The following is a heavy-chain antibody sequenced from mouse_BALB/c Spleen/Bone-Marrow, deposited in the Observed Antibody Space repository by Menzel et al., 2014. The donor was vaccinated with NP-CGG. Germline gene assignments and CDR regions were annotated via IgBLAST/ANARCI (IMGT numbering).Heavy chain of an antibody. CDR3: ARDGVYGSHYYAMDY. CDR1: GFSLTSYG. V-gene: IGHV2-9*02. D-gene: IGHD1-1*02. J-gene: IGHJ4*01. Sequence: VQLQQSGPGLVAPSQSLSITCTVSGFSLTSYGVHWVRQPPGKGLEWLGVIWAGGSTNYNSALMSRLSISKDNSKSQVFLKMNSLRTDDTAMYYCARDGVYGSHYYAMDYWGQGTSVTVSS. CDR2: IWAGGST.